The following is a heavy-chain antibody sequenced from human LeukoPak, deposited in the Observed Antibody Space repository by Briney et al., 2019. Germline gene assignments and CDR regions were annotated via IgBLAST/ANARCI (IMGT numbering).Heavy chain of an antibody. CDR3: ARFLSGLDY. CDR2: IYYSGST. Sequence: SETLSLTCTVPVGSISSSSYYRGWIRQPPGNGLEWIGSIYYSGSTDYNPSLKSRVTISVDTSKNQFSLKLSSVTAADTAVYYCARFLSGLDYWGQGTLVTVSS. V-gene: IGHV4-39*01. D-gene: IGHD3-3*01. J-gene: IGHJ4*02. CDR1: VGSISSSSYY.